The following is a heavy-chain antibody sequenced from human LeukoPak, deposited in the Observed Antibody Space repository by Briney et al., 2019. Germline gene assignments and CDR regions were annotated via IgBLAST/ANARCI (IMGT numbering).Heavy chain of an antibody. CDR1: GFTFSSYA. J-gene: IGHJ3*02. CDR3: AKDQIVVVPAADRPDAFDI. D-gene: IGHD2-2*01. CDR2: ISGSGGST. V-gene: IGHV3-23*01. Sequence: PGGSLRLSCAASGFTFSSYAMSWVRQAPGKGLEWVSAISGSGGSTYYADSVKGRFTISRDNSKNTLYLQMNSLRAEDTAVYYCAKDQIVVVPAADRPDAFDIWGQGTIVTVSS.